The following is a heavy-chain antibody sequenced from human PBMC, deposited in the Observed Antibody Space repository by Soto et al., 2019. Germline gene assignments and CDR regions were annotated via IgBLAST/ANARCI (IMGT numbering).Heavy chain of an antibody. CDR3: ARVQYGMVV. CDR1: GFTFSDHY. J-gene: IGHJ6*02. Sequence: EVQLVESGGGLVQPGGSLRLSCAASGFTFSDHYMDWVRQAPGKGLEWVGRTRNKANSYTTEYAASVKGRFTISRDDSKNSLYLQMNSLKTEDTAVHYCARVQYGMVVWGQGTTVTVSS. V-gene: IGHV3-72*01. CDR2: TRNKANSYTT.